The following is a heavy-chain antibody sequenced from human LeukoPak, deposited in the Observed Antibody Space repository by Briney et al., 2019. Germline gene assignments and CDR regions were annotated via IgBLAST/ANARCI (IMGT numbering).Heavy chain of an antibody. V-gene: IGHV3-21*06. CDR1: GFTFDTYV. Sequence: GGSLRLSCAASGFTFDTYVMNWVRQAPGKGLEWVSSFSTTSSFIYYADSVKGRFTISRDNAKNSLDLQMNSLRAEDTAVYYCARSAYCSGDCYFEFWGQGTLVTVSS. CDR2: FSTTSSFI. J-gene: IGHJ1*01. CDR3: ARSAYCSGDCYFEF. D-gene: IGHD2-21*01.